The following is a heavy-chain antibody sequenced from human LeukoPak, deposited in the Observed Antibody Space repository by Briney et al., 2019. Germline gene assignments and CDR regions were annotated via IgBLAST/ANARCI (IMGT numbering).Heavy chain of an antibody. V-gene: IGHV1-2*02. CDR1: GYTFTGYY. Sequence: ASVKVSCKASGYTFTGYYMHWVRQAPGQGLEWMGWINPNSGGTNYAQKFQGRVTMTRDTSISTAYMELSRLRSDDTAVYYCARLVVGATSVFDYWGQGTLVTVSS. J-gene: IGHJ4*02. CDR2: INPNSGGT. D-gene: IGHD1-26*01. CDR3: ARLVVGATSVFDY.